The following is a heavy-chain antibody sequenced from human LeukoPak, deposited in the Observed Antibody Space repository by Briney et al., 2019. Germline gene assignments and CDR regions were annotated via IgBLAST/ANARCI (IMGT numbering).Heavy chain of an antibody. Sequence: PSETLSLTCTVTGVSISSGGYYWSWLRQPPGKGLEWIGYIYHSGSTYYNPSLKSRVTISVDTSENQLSLKLSSVTAADTAVYYCARSELLWFGGVNSGFDYWGQGTLVTVSS. J-gene: IGHJ4*02. CDR1: GVSISSGGYY. D-gene: IGHD3-10*01. CDR3: ARSELLWFGGVNSGFDY. V-gene: IGHV4-30-2*02. CDR2: IYHSGST.